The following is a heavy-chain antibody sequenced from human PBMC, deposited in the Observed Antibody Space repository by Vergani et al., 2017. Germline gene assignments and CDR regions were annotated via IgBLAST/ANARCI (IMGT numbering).Heavy chain of an antibody. CDR3: ARQVAVAGKWWGPYYYYGMDV. D-gene: IGHD6-19*01. Sequence: EVQLVQSGAEVKKPGESLKISCQGSGYSFTSYWIGWVRQMPGKGLEWMGIIYPGDSDTRYSPSFQGHVTISADKSISTAYLQWSSLKASDTAMYYCARQVAVAGKWWGPYYYYGMDVWGQGTTVTVSS. CDR1: GYSFTSYW. V-gene: IGHV5-51*01. CDR2: IYPGDSDT. J-gene: IGHJ6*02.